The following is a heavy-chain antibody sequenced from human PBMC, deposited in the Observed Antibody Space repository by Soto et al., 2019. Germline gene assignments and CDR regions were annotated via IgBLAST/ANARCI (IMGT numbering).Heavy chain of an antibody. CDR2: IYYNGRT. CDR1: GGSVSSGSYY. J-gene: IGHJ4*02. Sequence: SETLSLTCTVSGGSVSSGSYYLPWIRQPPGKGLEWIGYIYYNGRTEYNPSLETRVTLSADTSKDQFSLKLTSVTAADTAVYYCARGGAYCSGDSYLDYWGQGALVTVS. D-gene: IGHD2-21*02. CDR3: ARGGAYCSGDSYLDY. V-gene: IGHV4-61*01.